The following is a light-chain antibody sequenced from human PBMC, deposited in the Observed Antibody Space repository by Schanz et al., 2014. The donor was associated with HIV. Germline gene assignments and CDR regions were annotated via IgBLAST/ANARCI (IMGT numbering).Light chain of an antibody. CDR1: SSNIGSNT. CDR3: ATWDDSLKGWV. J-gene: IGLJ3*02. V-gene: IGLV1-44*01. CDR2: SDN. Sequence: QSVLTQPPSASGTPGQRVTISCSGSSSNIGSNTVNWYKQLPGTAPKLLIYSDNQRPSGVPDRFSGSKSGTSASLAISGLQSEDEADFFCATWDDSLKGWVFGGGTKLTVL.